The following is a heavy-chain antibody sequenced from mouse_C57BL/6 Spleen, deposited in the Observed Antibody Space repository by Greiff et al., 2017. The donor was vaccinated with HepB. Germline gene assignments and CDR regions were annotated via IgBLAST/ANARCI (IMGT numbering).Heavy chain of an antibody. CDR3: AREEDYGSSYDWYFDV. Sequence: QVQLKQSGPELVKPGASVKISCKASGYAFSSSWMNWVKQRPGKGLEWIGRIYPGDGDTNYNGKFKGKATLTADKSSSTAYMQLSSLTSEDSAVYFCAREEDYGSSYDWYFDVWGTGTTVTVSS. CDR1: GYAFSSSW. D-gene: IGHD1-1*01. CDR2: IYPGDGDT. J-gene: IGHJ1*03. V-gene: IGHV1-82*01.